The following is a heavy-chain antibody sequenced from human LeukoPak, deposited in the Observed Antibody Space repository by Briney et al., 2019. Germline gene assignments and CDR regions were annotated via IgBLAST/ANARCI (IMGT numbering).Heavy chain of an antibody. J-gene: IGHJ4*02. D-gene: IGHD3-3*01. CDR1: GFTFSSYA. V-gene: IGHV3-23*01. CDR3: AKDKEGTILQPSYYFEY. Sequence: QPGGSLRLSCAASGFTFSSYAMSWVRQAPGKRLEWVSSIGGSGYFTYYADSVEGRFTISRDKSKNRLYLQMNSLRAEDTAVYYCAKDKEGTILQPSYYFEYWGQGSLVTVSS. CDR2: IGGSGYFT.